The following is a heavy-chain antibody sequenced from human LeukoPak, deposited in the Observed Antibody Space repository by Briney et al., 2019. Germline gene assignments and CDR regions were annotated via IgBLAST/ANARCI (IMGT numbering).Heavy chain of an antibody. D-gene: IGHD4-23*01. CDR3: ARGRPHGNDY. CDR1: GFTFSNYW. V-gene: IGHV3-30-3*01. J-gene: IGHJ4*02. Sequence: GGSLRLSCAASGFTFSNYWITWVRQAPGKGLEWVVAISYDGSNKFYADSVKGRFTISRDNSKNTLYLQMNSLRAEDTAVYYCARGRPHGNDYWGQGTLVTVSS. CDR2: ISYDGSNK.